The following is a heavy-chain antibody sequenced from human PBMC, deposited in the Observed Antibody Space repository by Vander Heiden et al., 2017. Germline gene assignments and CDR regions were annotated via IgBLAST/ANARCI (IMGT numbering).Heavy chain of an antibody. CDR2: IKQDGSEK. J-gene: IGHJ6*02. Sequence: EVQLVESGGGLVQPGGSLRLSCAASGFSFRSYYMSWVGKAPGKGLEWVANIKQDGSEKDYVDSVKGRFTISRDNAKNSLYLQMNSLRAEDTAVYYCAKESVYCSGGSCYFYYYDGVDVWGQGTTVTVSS. CDR1: GFSFRSYY. D-gene: IGHD2-15*01. V-gene: IGHV3-7*01. CDR3: AKESVYCSGGSCYFYYYDGVDV.